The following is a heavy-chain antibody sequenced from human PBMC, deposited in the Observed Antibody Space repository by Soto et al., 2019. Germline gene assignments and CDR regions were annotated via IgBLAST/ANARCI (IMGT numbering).Heavy chain of an antibody. CDR2: INHSGST. J-gene: IGHJ6*02. D-gene: IGHD3-9*01. CDR3: ARVKYYDILTGYSRGAGYYYYGMDV. Sequence: SETLSLTCAVSGGSISSNNWWSWVRQPPGKGLEGGGVINHSGSTNYNPSLKSRVTISVDTSKNQFSLKLSSVTAADTAVYYCARVKYYDILTGYSRGAGYYYYGMDVWGQGTTVTVSS. V-gene: IGHV4-4*02. CDR1: GGSISSNNW.